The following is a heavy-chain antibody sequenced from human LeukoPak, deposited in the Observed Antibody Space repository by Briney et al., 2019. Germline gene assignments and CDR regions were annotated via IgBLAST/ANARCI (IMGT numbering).Heavy chain of an antibody. Sequence: SETLSLTCTVSGGSISSSTYYWVWIRQSPGKGLEWIGNFYSSGSTYYNPSPKSRVTISVDTSKNQFSLNLTSVTAADTAVYYCARQFDYCGQGTLVTVSS. V-gene: IGHV4-39*01. J-gene: IGHJ4*02. CDR3: ARQFDY. CDR2: FYSSGST. CDR1: GGSISSSTYY.